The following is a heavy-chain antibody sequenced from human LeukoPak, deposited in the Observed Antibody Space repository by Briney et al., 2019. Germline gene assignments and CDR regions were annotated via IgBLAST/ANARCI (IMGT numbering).Heavy chain of an antibody. J-gene: IGHJ4*02. Sequence: ASVKVSCKASGYTFTSYGISWVRQAPGQGLEWMGWISAYNGNTNYAQKLQGRVTMTTDTSTSTAYMELRSLRSDDTAVYYCARDFVGIAAPPTAFDYWGQGTLVTVSS. V-gene: IGHV1-18*01. CDR3: ARDFVGIAAPPTAFDY. CDR1: GYTFTSYG. D-gene: IGHD6-6*01. CDR2: ISAYNGNT.